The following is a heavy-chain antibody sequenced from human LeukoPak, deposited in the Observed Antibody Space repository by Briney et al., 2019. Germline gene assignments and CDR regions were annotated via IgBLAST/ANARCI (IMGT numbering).Heavy chain of an antibody. CDR1: GYTFTHYA. Sequence: GASVTVSCKASGYTFTHYAVHWVRQAPGQRLEWMGWTNVGNDYTESSQKFQDRLTITSDTTATTVYMELGSLRSEDTAVYYCARSDFSTYPGLNYFDYWGQGSLVTVSS. V-gene: IGHV1-3*01. J-gene: IGHJ4*02. D-gene: IGHD4-11*01. CDR2: TNVGNDYT. CDR3: ARSDFSTYPGLNYFDY.